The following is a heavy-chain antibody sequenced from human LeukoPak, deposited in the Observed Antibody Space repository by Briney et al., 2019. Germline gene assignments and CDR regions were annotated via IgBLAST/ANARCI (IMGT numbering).Heavy chain of an antibody. CDR2: IYPGDSDT. CDR3: ARLHHPTIFGMVISYNWFDP. Sequence: GESLKISCKGSGYSFTSYWIGWVRQMPGKGLEWMGIIYPGDSDTRYSPSFQGQVTISADKSISTAYLQWSSLKASDTAMYYCARLHHPTIFGMVISYNWFDPWGQGTLVTVSS. V-gene: IGHV5-51*01. CDR1: GYSFTSYW. D-gene: IGHD3-3*01. J-gene: IGHJ5*02.